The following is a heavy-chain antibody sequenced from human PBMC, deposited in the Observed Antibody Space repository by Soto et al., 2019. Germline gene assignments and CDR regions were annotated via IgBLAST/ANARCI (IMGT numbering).Heavy chain of an antibody. CDR2: MNPNSGNT. V-gene: IGHV1-8*01. Sequence: QVQLVQSGAEVKKPGASVKVSCKASGYTFTSYDINWVRQATGQGLEWMGWMNPNSGNTGYAQKFQGRVTMTRNTSRSTAYMELSSLRSEDTAVYYCVSHARNDDFWSGYSFDIWGQGTMVTVSS. CDR3: VSHARNDDFWSGYSFDI. D-gene: IGHD3-3*01. CDR1: GYTFTSYD. J-gene: IGHJ3*02.